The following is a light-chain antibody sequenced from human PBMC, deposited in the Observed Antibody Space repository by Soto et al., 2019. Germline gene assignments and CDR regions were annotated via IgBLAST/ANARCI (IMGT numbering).Light chain of an antibody. Sequence: EIVMTQSPATLSVSPWERATLSCRASQSVSSNLAWYQQKPGQAPRLLIYGASNRATGIPARFSGSGSGTDFTLTISSLEPEDFAVYYCQQRSSWPLTFGGGTKVDIK. CDR3: QQRSSWPLT. CDR2: GAS. V-gene: IGKV3-11*01. CDR1: QSVSSN. J-gene: IGKJ4*01.